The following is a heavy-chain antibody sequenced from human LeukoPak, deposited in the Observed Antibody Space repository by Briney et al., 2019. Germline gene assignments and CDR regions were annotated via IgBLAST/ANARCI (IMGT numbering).Heavy chain of an antibody. D-gene: IGHD2-15*01. CDR2: ISGSNPGT. Sequence: GGSLRLSCAASGFTFSTYAMSWVRQTPGKGLEWVAAISGSNPGTYLASSVRGRFTISSNNSKNTLHLQMNGLRAEDAAIYYCAKASVGHCSGAFCYHFDSWGQGTLVTVSS. CDR1: GFTFSTYA. CDR3: AKASVGHCSGAFCYHFDS. J-gene: IGHJ4*02. V-gene: IGHV3-23*01.